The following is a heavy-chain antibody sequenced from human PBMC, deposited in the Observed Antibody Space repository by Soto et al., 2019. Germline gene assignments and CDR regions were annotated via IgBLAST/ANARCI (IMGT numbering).Heavy chain of an antibody. J-gene: IGHJ4*02. D-gene: IGHD2-21*02. V-gene: IGHV1-46*01. CDR2: VNPSGGHT. Sequence: QVQLVQSGAEVKKPGASVKVSCKASGDTFTDYYIHWVRQAPGQGLEWMGTVNPSGGHTTYAQHFLGRMTMTRDTSTSTLYMELTSLTSEDTAIYYCARGGHVVVVTAALDCWGQGTLVTVSS. CDR1: GDTFTDYY. CDR3: ARGGHVVVVTAALDC.